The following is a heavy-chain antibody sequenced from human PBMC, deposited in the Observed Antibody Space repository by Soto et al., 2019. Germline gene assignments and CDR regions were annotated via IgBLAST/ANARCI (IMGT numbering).Heavy chain of an antibody. J-gene: IGHJ4*02. D-gene: IGHD6-13*01. Sequence: GASVKVSCKASGYTFTGYYMHWVRQAPGQGLEWMGWINPNSGGTNYAQNFQGWVTMTRDTSISTAYLELSRLSFDDTAVYFFARDPIPPTGYSSSWPRGFDYWGQGTLVTLSS. CDR3: ARDPIPPTGYSSSWPRGFDY. CDR1: GYTFTGYY. V-gene: IGHV1-2*04. CDR2: INPNSGGT.